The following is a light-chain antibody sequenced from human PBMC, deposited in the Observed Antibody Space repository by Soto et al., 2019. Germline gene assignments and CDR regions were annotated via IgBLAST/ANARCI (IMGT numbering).Light chain of an antibody. Sequence: DIQMTQSPTSLSASVGDRVTITCRASQGIRNFVAWYQQKPGKAPKLLIYAASTLQSGVPSRFSGSGSGTDFTRTINRLQPEDVATYSCPKYSSVPVFGPGTKVEIK. CDR2: AAS. V-gene: IGKV1-27*01. CDR1: QGIRNF. CDR3: PKYSSVPV. J-gene: IGKJ3*01.